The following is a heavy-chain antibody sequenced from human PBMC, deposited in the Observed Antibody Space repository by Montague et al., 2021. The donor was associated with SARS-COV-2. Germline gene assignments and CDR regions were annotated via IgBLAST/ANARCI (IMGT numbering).Heavy chain of an antibody. D-gene: IGHD2-15*01. J-gene: IGHJ4*02. CDR3: ASHYSATGPAVY. CDR2: ISYNGST. Sequence: SETLSLTCTVSGGSISSFYWSWFRQPPGKGLEWIGYISYNGSTNYNPSLTSRVAMSVDTSKNQFSLKVNSVTAADTAVYYCASHYSATGPAVYWGQGTLVTVSS. CDR1: GGSISSFY. V-gene: IGHV4-59*08.